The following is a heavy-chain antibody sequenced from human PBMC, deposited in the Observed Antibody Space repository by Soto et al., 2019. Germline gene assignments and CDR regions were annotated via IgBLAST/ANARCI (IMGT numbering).Heavy chain of an antibody. D-gene: IGHD3-3*01. CDR1: GYTFTSYD. J-gene: IGHJ6*03. CDR3: ASARFYDFWSGYPADYYYYYYMDV. V-gene: IGHV1-8*01. Sequence: ASVKVYCKASGYTFTSYDINWVRQATGQGLEWMGWMNPNSGNTGYAQKFQGRVTMTRNTSISTAYMELSSLRSEDTAVYYCASARFYDFWSGYPADYYYYYYMDVWGKGTTVTVSS. CDR2: MNPNSGNT.